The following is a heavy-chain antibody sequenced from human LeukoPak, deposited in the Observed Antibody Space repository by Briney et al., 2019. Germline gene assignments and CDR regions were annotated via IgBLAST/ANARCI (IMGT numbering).Heavy chain of an antibody. CDR3: ARVRDGDYGYIRFDP. CDR2: IYYSGRT. V-gene: IGHV4-31*03. J-gene: IGHJ5*02. D-gene: IGHD4-17*01. Sequence: SETLSLTCTVSGGSFSSGGYYWSWIRQHPGKGLEWIGYIYYSGRTYYNPSLKSRVTISVDTSKNQFSLKLSSVTAADTAVYHCARVRDGDYGYIRFDPWGQGTLVTVSS. CDR1: GGSFSSGGYY.